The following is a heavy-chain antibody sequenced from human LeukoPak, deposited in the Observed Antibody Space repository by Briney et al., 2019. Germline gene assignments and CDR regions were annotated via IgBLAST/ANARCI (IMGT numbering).Heavy chain of an antibody. CDR3: ARDKTVGATILDY. Sequence: GGSLRLSCAASGFTFSSYWMSWVRQAPGRGPEWVANIKQDGSEIYYVDSVKGRFTISRDNAKNSLYLQMNSLRAEDTAVYYCARDKTVGATILDYRGQGTLVTVSS. V-gene: IGHV3-7*05. CDR2: IKQDGSEI. J-gene: IGHJ4*02. D-gene: IGHD1-26*01. CDR1: GFTFSSYW.